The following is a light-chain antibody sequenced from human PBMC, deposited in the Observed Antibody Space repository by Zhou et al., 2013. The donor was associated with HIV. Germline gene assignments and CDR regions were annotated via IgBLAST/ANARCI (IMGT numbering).Light chain of an antibody. CDR3: QKXDNRPWT. J-gene: IGKJ1*01. Sequence: EIVLTQSPGTLSLSPGERVTLSCRASQSVTNRHLAWYQQKLGQPPRLLIYGASSRATGVPDRFSGSGSGTDFTLTISSLQPEDVATYFCQKXDNRPWTFGQGTKV. CDR1: QSVTNRH. CDR2: GAS. V-gene: IGKV3-20*01.